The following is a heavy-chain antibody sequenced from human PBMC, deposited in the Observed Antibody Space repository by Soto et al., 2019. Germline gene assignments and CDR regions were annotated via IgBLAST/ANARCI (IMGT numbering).Heavy chain of an antibody. D-gene: IGHD1-26*01. V-gene: IGHV4-34*01. Sequence: QVQLQQWGAGLLKPSETLSLTCAVYGGSFSGYYWSWIRQPPGKGLEWIGEINHSGSTNYNPSLRSRVTISVDTSKNQFSLKLSSVTAADTAVYYCAREGEVGAPKLGYWGQGTLVTVSS. CDR2: INHSGST. CDR3: AREGEVGAPKLGY. CDR1: GGSFSGYY. J-gene: IGHJ4*02.